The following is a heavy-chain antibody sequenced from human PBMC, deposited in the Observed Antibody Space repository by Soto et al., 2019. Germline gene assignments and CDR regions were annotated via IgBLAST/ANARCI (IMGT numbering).Heavy chain of an antibody. Sequence: PSETLSLTGTVSGGSISSGDYYWSWIRQPPGKGLEWIGYIYYSGSTYYNPSLKSRVTISVDTSKNQFSLKLSSVTAADTAVYYCARDQAYSGSYYVFWGQGTLVTVSS. D-gene: IGHD1-26*01. CDR2: IYYSGST. V-gene: IGHV4-30-4*01. CDR3: ARDQAYSGSYYVF. CDR1: GGSISSGDYY. J-gene: IGHJ4*02.